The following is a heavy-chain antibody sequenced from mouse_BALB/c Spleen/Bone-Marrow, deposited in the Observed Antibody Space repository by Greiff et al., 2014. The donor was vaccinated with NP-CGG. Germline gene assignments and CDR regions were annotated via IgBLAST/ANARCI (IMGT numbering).Heavy chain of an antibody. CDR3: AKDHFDH. J-gene: IGHJ2*01. CDR1: GYNFSSYW. CDR2: ILPGSVST. V-gene: IGHV1-9*01. Sequence: QVQLKESGAELVKPGASVKISCEATGYNFSSYWMEWVRQRPGNGLEWIGTILPGSVSTNYDGRLKGMATFTADKSSNTAYMQLSSRTSDDSAVYYCAKDHFDHWGPGTTRTVSS.